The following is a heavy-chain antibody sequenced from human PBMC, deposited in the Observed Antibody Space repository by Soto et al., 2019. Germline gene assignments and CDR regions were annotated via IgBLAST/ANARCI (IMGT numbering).Heavy chain of an antibody. CDR2: AYQRGGA. Sequence: RSVAYGSIVDRGGYRVCIRQHPGKGLGWIGNAYQRGGAYYNPSLKSRVTISVDTSKNQFSLTLSSVTAADTAVYFCAREKGIYGILVHHYDFDYWVNGTLVTVSP. CDR3: AREKGIYGILVHHYDFDY. CDR1: YGSIVDRGGY. V-gene: IGHV4-39*02. D-gene: IGHD3-16*01. J-gene: IGHJ4*01.